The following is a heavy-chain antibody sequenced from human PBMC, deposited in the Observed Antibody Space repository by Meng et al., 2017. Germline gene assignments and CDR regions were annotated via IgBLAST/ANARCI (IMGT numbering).Heavy chain of an antibody. Sequence: VQRLESGAEVKKPGSSVKVSCKASGGTFSSYAISWVRQAPGQGLEWMGGIIPIFGTANYAQKFQGRVTITADESTSTAYMELSSLRSEDTAVYYCATRHYYDSSGYSYWYFDLWGRGTLVTVSS. CDR2: IIPIFGTA. CDR3: ATRHYYDSSGYSYWYFDL. V-gene: IGHV1-69*01. CDR1: GGTFSSYA. J-gene: IGHJ2*01. D-gene: IGHD3-22*01.